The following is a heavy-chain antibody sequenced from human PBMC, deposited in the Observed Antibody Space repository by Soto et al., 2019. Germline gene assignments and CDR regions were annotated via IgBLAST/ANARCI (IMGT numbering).Heavy chain of an antibody. CDR1: GLNFSSYN. CDR2: ISNSGGSS. V-gene: IGHV3-23*01. D-gene: IGHD6-19*01. J-gene: IGHJ4*02. CDR3: AKGGSGWPFDH. Sequence: GSLIRSFGASGLNFSSYNMRLVRQAPGKGLEWVSAISNSGGSSYYADSVKGRFTISRDNSNNTLFLQMNSLRAEDTAFYYCAKGGSGWPFDHWGQGILGTVSS.